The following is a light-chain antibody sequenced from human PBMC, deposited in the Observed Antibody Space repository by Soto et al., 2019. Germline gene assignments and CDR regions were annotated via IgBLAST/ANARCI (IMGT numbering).Light chain of an antibody. CDR2: AAS. V-gene: IGKV1-39*01. CDR1: QSISNL. J-gene: IGKJ1*01. Sequence: DIPMTQSPSSLSASVGDRDTITCRASQSISNLLNWYQQKPGKAPKLLIYAASNLQSGVPSRFSCSGSGTDLTLTISSLQPEDFATYDCQQSYNTPRTFGQGTNVEIK. CDR3: QQSYNTPRT.